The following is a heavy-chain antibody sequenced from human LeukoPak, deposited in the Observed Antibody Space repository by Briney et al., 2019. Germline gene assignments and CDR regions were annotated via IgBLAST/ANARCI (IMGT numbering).Heavy chain of an antibody. V-gene: IGHV6-1*01. D-gene: IGHD3-22*01. Sequence: SQTLSLTCAISGDSVSSNSAAWNWIRQSPSRGLEWLGRTYYRSKWYNDYAVSVKSRITINSDTSKNQFSLQLNSVTPEDTAVYYCARSQSVYYDSSGYYLPFDYWGQGTLVTVSS. CDR3: ARSQSVYYDSSGYYLPFDY. J-gene: IGHJ4*02. CDR1: GDSVSSNSAA. CDR2: TYYRSKWYN.